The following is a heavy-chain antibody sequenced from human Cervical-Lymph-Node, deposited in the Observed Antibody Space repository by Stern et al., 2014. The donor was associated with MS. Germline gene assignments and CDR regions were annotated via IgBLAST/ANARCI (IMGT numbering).Heavy chain of an antibody. Sequence: EVQLVQSGAAAKKPGESLQISCKLSGYSFTIYYIAWVRQMPGKGLEWMGVIYPYDSDTTYSPSFQGQVTISADKSITTAYLQWSSLRASDTAMYYCARHVQGFDYWGQGTLVTVSS. J-gene: IGHJ4*02. CDR1: GYSFTIYY. CDR2: IYPYDSDT. CDR3: ARHVQGFDY. V-gene: IGHV5-51*01.